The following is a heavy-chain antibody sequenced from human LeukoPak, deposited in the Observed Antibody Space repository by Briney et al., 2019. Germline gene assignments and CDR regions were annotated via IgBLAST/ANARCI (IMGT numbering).Heavy chain of an antibody. D-gene: IGHD1-26*01. CDR1: GFTFSSYA. CDR3: ARDEGAPNFDY. CDR2: ISSSSTYI. J-gene: IGHJ4*02. V-gene: IGHV3-21*01. Sequence: PGGSLRLSCAASGFTFSSYAMSWVRQAPGKGLEWVSSISSSSTYIYYADSVKGRFTISRDNAKNSLYLQMNSLRADDTAVYYCARDEGAPNFDYWGQGTLVIVSS.